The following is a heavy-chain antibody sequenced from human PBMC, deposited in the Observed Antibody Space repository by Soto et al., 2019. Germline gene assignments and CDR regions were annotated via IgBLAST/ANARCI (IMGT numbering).Heavy chain of an antibody. D-gene: IGHD3-3*01. CDR2: IYHSGST. Sequence: SETLSLTCAVSGGSISSGGYSWSWIRQPPGKGLEWIGYIYHSGSTYYNPSLKSRVTISVDRSKNQFSLKLSSVTAADTAVYYCARGFTIFGVVTWFDPWGQGTLVTVSS. J-gene: IGHJ5*02. CDR3: ARGFTIFGVVTWFDP. V-gene: IGHV4-30-2*01. CDR1: GGSISSGGYS.